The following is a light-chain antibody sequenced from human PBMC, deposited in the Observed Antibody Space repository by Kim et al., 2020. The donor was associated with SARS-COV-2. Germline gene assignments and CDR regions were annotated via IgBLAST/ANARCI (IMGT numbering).Light chain of an antibody. CDR3: QVWDGNSDHAV. CDR2: YDT. Sequence: SYELTQAPSVSVAPGKTARITCRGDSIGSKSVHWYQQKPGQAPVVVIYYDTDRPSGIPERFPGSTSVNTATLTISRVEAGDEADYYCQVWDGNSDHAVFGGGTQLTVL. V-gene: IGLV3-21*04. J-gene: IGLJ2*01. CDR1: SIGSKS.